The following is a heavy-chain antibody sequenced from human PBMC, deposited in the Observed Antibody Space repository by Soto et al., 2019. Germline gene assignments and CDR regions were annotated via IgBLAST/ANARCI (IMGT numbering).Heavy chain of an antibody. J-gene: IGHJ3*02. CDR1: GYTFTSYG. D-gene: IGHD5-12*01. V-gene: IGHV1-18*01. CDR3: ASSDGYNPLGAFDI. Sequence: ASVKVSCKSSGYTFTSYGISWVRQAPGQGLEWMGWISAYNGNTNYAQKLQGRVTMTTDTSTSTAYMELRSLRSDDTAVYYCASSDGYNPLGAFDIWGQGTMVT. CDR2: ISAYNGNT.